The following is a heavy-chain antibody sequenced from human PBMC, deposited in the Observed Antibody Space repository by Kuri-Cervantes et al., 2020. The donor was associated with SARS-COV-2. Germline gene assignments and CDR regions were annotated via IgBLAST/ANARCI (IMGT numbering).Heavy chain of an antibody. V-gene: IGHV3-21*04. Sequence: GGSLRLSCAASEFTFSSYSMNWVRQAPGKGLEWVSSISSSSSYIYYADSVKGRFTISRDNAKNSLYLQMNSLRAEDTAVYYCAVIQNSGSYSTRSSYFDYWGQGTLVTVSS. CDR3: AVIQNSGSYSTRSSYFDY. D-gene: IGHD1-26*01. CDR1: EFTFSSYS. J-gene: IGHJ4*02. CDR2: ISSSSSYI.